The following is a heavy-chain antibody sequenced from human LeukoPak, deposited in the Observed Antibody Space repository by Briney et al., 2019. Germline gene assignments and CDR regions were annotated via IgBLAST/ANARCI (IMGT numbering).Heavy chain of an antibody. CDR3: ARGAGRVNHFDH. Sequence: SETLSLTCAVSGYSISSCYYWGWIRPPPGKGLEGIGSIYHSGSNYYKPSLNSLVTIAVDTSKTQFTLKRSSVTAADTAVYYWARGAGRVNHFDHWGQGTLVTVSS. CDR1: GYSISSCYY. J-gene: IGHJ4*02. V-gene: IGHV4-38-2*01. CDR2: IYHSGSN. D-gene: IGHD1-14*01.